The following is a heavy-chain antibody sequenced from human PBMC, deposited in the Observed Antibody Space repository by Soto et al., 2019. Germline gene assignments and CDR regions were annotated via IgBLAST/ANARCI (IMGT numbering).Heavy chain of an antibody. CDR2: IIPIFGTA. J-gene: IGHJ2*01. V-gene: IGHV1-69*12. CDR1: GGTFSSYT. D-gene: IGHD5-12*01. Sequence: QVQLVQTGDEMMKPGSSVTVSCKASGGTFSSYTISWVRQAPGQGLEWMGGIIPIFGTANYAQKFQGRVTITADESTSTAYMELSSLRSEDTAVYYCARGNHRWLQLWYFDLWGRGTLVTVSS. CDR3: ARGNHRWLQLWYFDL.